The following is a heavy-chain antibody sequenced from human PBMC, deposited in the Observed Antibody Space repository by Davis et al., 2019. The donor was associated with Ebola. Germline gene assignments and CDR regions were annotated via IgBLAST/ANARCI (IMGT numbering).Heavy chain of an antibody. CDR3: ARDKYSSTEYYYYYGMDV. CDR2: ISAYNGNT. D-gene: IGHD6-13*01. J-gene: IGHJ6*02. V-gene: IGHV1-18*01. CDR1: GYTFTSYG. Sequence: ASVKVSCKASGYTFTSYGISWVRQAPGQGLEWMGWISAYNGNTNYAQKLQGRVTMTTDTSTSTAYMELRSLRSDDTAVYYCARDKYSSTEYYYYYGMDVWGQGTTVTVSS.